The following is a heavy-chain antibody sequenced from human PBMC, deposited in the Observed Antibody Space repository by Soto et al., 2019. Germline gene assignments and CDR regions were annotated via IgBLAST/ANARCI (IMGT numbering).Heavy chain of an antibody. CDR2: IVVGSGNT. Sequence: SVKVSCKASGFTFTSSAVQWVRQARGQRLEWIGWIVVGSGNTNYAQKFQERVTITRDMSTSTAYMELSSLRSEDTAVYYCAATPRGVAGPLLCYYYYGMDVWGQGTTVTVSS. D-gene: IGHD6-19*01. V-gene: IGHV1-58*01. J-gene: IGHJ6*02. CDR3: AATPRGVAGPLLCYYYYGMDV. CDR1: GFTFTSSA.